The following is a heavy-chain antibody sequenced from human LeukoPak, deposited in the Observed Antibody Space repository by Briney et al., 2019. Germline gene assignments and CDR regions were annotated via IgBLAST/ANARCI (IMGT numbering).Heavy chain of an antibody. D-gene: IGHD4-11*01. Sequence: PSQTLSLTCTVSGGSISSGRYYWTWIRQHPGKGLEWIVYIYYSGSAYYNPSLKSRVTISRDTSKNQFSLKLSSVTAADTAVYYCARGWGGSTSTVTTRPRYCDLWGRGTLVTVSS. CDR2: IYYSGSA. CDR1: GGSISSGRYY. V-gene: IGHV4-31*03. CDR3: ARGWGGSTSTVTTRPRYCDL. J-gene: IGHJ2*01.